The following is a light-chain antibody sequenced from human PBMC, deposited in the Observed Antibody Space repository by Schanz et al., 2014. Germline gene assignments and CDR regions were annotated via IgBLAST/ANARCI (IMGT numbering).Light chain of an antibody. V-gene: IGLV2-23*02. J-gene: IGLJ2*01. CDR2: GDN. CDR3: CSYSHTRTFVL. Sequence: QSALTQPASVSASPGQSITISCTGTATDIGGTYLVSWYQQNPGEAPKLLILGDNHRPSGVSNRFSGSKSANMASLTISGLQAEDEATYYCCSYSHTRTFVLFGGGTKLTVL. CDR1: ATDIGGTYL.